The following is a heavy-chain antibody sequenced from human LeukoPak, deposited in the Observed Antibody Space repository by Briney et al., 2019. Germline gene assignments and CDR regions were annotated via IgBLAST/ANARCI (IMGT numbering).Heavy chain of an antibody. J-gene: IGHJ4*02. CDR2: ISYDGSNK. CDR1: GFTFSSYG. Sequence: QSGGSLRLSCAASGFTFSSYGMHWVRQAPGKGLEWVAVISYDGSNKYYADSVKGRFTISRDNSKNTLYLQMNSLRAEDTAVYYCASGNRAPSWGQGTLVTVSS. CDR3: ASGNRAPS. V-gene: IGHV3-30*19.